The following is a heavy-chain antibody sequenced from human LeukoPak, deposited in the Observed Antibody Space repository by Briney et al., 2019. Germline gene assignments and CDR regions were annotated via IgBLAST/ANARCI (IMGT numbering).Heavy chain of an antibody. Sequence: ASVKVSCKASGGTSSSYTISWVRQAPGQGLEWMGRIIPILGIANYAQKFQGRVTITADKSTSTAYMELSSLRSEDTAVYYCARGEPLTVQPDYWGQGTLVTVSS. V-gene: IGHV1-69*02. J-gene: IGHJ4*02. CDR2: IIPILGIA. CDR1: GGTSSSYT. CDR3: ARGEPLTVQPDY. D-gene: IGHD1-14*01.